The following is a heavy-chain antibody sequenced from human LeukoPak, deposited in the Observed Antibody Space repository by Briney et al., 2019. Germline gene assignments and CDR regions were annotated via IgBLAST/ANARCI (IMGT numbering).Heavy chain of an antibody. D-gene: IGHD3-10*01. J-gene: IGHJ4*02. Sequence: ASVKVSCKASGYTFTGYYMHWVRQAPGQGLEWMGIINPSGGSTSYVQKFQGRVTMTRDTSTSTVYMELSSLRSEDTAVYYCARAWILYGSGSALDYWGQGTLVTVSS. CDR2: INPSGGST. CDR1: GYTFTGYY. V-gene: IGHV1-46*01. CDR3: ARAWILYGSGSALDY.